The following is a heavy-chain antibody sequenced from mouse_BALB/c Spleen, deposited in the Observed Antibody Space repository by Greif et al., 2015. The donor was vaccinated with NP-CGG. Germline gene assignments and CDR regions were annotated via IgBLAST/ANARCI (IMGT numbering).Heavy chain of an antibody. CDR2: INPSTGYT. CDR1: GYTFTSYW. Sequence: VKLMESGAELAKPGASVKMSCKASGYTFTSYWMHWVKQRPGQGLEWIGYINPSTGYTEYNQKFKDKATLTADKSSSTAYMQLSSLTSEDSAVYYCARRGDYDGFDYWGQGTTFTVSS. CDR3: ARRGDYDGFDY. J-gene: IGHJ2*01. D-gene: IGHD2-4*01. V-gene: IGHV1-7*01.